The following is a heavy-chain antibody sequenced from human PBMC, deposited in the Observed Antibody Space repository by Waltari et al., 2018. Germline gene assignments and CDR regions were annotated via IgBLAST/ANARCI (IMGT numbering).Heavy chain of an antibody. CDR1: GYSISSGYY. D-gene: IGHD3-10*01. V-gene: IGHV4-38-2*01. CDR3: ARPGKADRRWDLGAFDY. Sequence: QVQLQESGPGLVKPSETLSLTCAVSGYSISSGYYWGWIRQPPGKGLEWIGSIYHSGSTYYNPSLNSRVTISVDTSKNQFSLKLSSVTAADTAVYYCARPGKADRRWDLGAFDYWVQGTLVTVSS. CDR2: IYHSGST. J-gene: IGHJ4*02.